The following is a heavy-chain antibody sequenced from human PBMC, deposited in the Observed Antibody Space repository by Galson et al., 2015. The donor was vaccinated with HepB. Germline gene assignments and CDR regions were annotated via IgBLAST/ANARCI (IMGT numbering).Heavy chain of an antibody. CDR1: GYTFNGHY. V-gene: IGHV1-2*06. CDR2: INPNTGGR. Sequence: SVKVSCKASGYTFNGHYIHWVRQAPGQGLEWVGRINPNTGGRNSPQRFQGRVTMTTDTSINTVYLELSDLRSDDTAVYYCGRDGYKILPTANPVGSVDYWGQGTLVTVTS. CDR3: GRDGYKILPTANPVGSVDY. D-gene: IGHD2-2*01. J-gene: IGHJ4*02.